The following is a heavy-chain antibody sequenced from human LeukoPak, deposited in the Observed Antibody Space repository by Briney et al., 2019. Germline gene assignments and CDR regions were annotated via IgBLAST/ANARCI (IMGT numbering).Heavy chain of an antibody. CDR3: AREEITVVRGVHFDY. J-gene: IGHJ4*02. CDR1: DGSISSGSYY. D-gene: IGHD3-10*01. CDR2: IYISGST. Sequence: SETLSLTCTVSDGSISSGSYYWSWIRQPAGAGLEWIGRIYISGSTDYNPSLRSRVTISVDTSKNQFSLKLNSVTAADTAVYYSAREEITVVRGVHFDYWGQGTLVTVSS. V-gene: IGHV4-61*02.